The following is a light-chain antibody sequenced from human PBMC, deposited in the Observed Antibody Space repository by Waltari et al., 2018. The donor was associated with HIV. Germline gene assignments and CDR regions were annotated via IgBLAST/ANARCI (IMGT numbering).Light chain of an antibody. CDR1: SPDPRFYTS. CDR3: ASNRLDYTLI. J-gene: IGLJ2*01. CDR2: DIN. V-gene: IGLV2-14*03. Sequence: QSALTQPASVSGFLGQSINISCTGISPDPRFYTSVSWYQQHPGKIPRLIIFDINNRPSGVSDHFSGSRSGNSASLTFSGLQSGDEAHYYCASNRLDYTLIFGGGTKLTVL.